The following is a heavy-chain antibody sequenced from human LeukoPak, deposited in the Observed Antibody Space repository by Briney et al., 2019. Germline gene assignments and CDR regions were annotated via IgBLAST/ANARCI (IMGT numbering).Heavy chain of an antibody. CDR1: GGSISSSNW. V-gene: IGHV4-4*02. Sequence: KPSGTLSLTCAVSGGSISSSNWWSWVRQPPGKGLEWIGEIYHSGSTSYSPSLKSRVTISVDKSKNQFSLKLTSVTAADTAVYFCARDNPRTTGYSSGSTFDFWGQGILVTVSS. D-gene: IGHD6-19*01. J-gene: IGHJ4*02. CDR2: IYHSGST. CDR3: ARDNPRTTGYSSGSTFDF.